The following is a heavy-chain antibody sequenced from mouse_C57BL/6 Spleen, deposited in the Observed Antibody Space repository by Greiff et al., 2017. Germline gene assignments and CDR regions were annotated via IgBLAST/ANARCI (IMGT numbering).Heavy chain of an antibody. CDR1: GYTFTSYW. Sequence: QVQLQQPGAELVKPGASVKLSCKASGYTFTSYWMHWVKQRPGQGLEWIGRIDPNSGGTKYNEKFKGNATLTVDKPSNTAYMQLSSLTSEDSAVYYCARDELGLHGRYALEDWGKATSVTFSS. V-gene: IGHV1-72*01. CDR2: IDPNSGGT. D-gene: IGHD1-1*01. J-gene: IGHJ4*01. CDR3: ARDELGLHGRYALED.